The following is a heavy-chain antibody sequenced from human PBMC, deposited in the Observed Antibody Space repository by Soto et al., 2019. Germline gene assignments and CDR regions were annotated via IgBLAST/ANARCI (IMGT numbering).Heavy chain of an antibody. CDR3: ARDLGYSSGLRC. CDR2: IYYSGST. J-gene: IGHJ4*02. D-gene: IGHD6-19*01. V-gene: IGHV4-61*01. Sequence: QVQLQESGPGLVKPSETLSLTCTVSGGSVSSGSYYWSWIRQPPGKGLEWIGYIYYSGSTNYNPSLKSRVTISGDTAKHQFSLQLSSVTAADTAVYYCARDLGYSSGLRCWGRGTLVTVSS. CDR1: GGSVSSGSYY.